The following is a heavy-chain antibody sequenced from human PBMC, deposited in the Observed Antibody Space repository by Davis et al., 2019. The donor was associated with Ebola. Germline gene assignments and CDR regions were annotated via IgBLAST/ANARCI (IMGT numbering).Heavy chain of an antibody. Sequence: GESLKISCAASGFTFSDYYMTWIRQAPGKGLVWVSRINSDGSSTSYADSVKGRFTISRDNSKNTLYLQMNSLRAEDTALYFCAKDYWPHSDYYYGMDVWGQGTTVTVSS. CDR1: GFTFSDYY. CDR2: INSDGSST. V-gene: IGHV3-74*01. J-gene: IGHJ6*02. D-gene: IGHD2-8*02. CDR3: AKDYWPHSDYYYGMDV.